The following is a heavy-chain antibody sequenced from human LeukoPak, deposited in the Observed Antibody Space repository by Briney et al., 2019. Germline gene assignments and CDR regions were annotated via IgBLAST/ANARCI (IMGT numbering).Heavy chain of an antibody. CDR1: DGSFSGYY. Sequence: RASETLSLTCAVYDGSFSGYYWSWIRQPPGKGLEWIGEINHSGSTNYNPSLKSRVTISLDASKSQFSLKLSSVTAADTAVYYCARVEEGYGSGRRENYYYYYMDVWGKGATVTISS. D-gene: IGHD3-10*01. J-gene: IGHJ6*03. V-gene: IGHV4-34*01. CDR2: INHSGST. CDR3: ARVEEGYGSGRRENYYYYYMDV.